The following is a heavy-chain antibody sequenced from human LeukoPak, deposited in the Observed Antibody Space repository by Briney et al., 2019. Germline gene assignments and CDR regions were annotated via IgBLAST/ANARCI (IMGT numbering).Heavy chain of an antibody. CDR1: GFSFNGYW. J-gene: IGHJ3*02. D-gene: IGHD3-22*01. CDR2: IRQDGSER. Sequence: GGSLRLSCAASGFSFNGYWMSWVRQAPGTGLEWVANIRQDGSERYYADSLKGRFTISRDNAKNSLYLQMNSLRAEDTAMYYCARDWSFDSDDYYLYGFDIWGQGTRVTVSS. CDR3: ARDWSFDSDDYYLYGFDI. V-gene: IGHV3-7*01.